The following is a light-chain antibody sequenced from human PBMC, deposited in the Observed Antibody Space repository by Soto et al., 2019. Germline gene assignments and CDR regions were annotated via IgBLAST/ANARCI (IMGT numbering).Light chain of an antibody. CDR2: DVS. V-gene: IGLV2-14*03. CDR1: SSDIGGYNY. Sequence: QSALTQPASVSGSPGQSITISCTGTSSDIGGYNYVSRYQQHPGKAPKLIIYDVSNRPSGVSNRFSGSKSGNTASLAISGLQAEDDADYYCSSYTSSKTLIFGGGTKLTVL. CDR3: SSYTSSKTLI. J-gene: IGLJ2*01.